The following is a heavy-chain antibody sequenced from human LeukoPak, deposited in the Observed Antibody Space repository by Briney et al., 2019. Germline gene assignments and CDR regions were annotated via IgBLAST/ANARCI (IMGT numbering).Heavy chain of an antibody. J-gene: IGHJ6*04. V-gene: IGHV3-23*01. CDR3: AKAPGYYYGMDV. Sequence: GGSLRLSCAASGFTFSSYAMSWVRQAPGKGLEWVSAISGSGGSTYYADSVRGRFTISRDNSKNTLYLQMNSLRAEDTAVYYCAKAPGYYYGMDVWGKGTTVTVSS. CDR1: GFTFSSYA. CDR2: ISGSGGST.